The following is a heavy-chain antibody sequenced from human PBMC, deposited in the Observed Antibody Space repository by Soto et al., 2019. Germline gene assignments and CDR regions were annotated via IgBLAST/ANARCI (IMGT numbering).Heavy chain of an antibody. D-gene: IGHD4-17*01. Sequence: QVQLVESGGGVVQPGRSLRLSCAASGFTFSSYAMHWVRQAPGKGLEWVAVISYDGSNKYYADSVKGRFTISRDNSKNTLYLQMNSLRAEDTAVYYCARELRPFYYFGMDVWGQGTTVTVSS. CDR2: ISYDGSNK. CDR3: ARELRPFYYFGMDV. CDR1: GFTFSSYA. J-gene: IGHJ6*02. V-gene: IGHV3-30-3*01.